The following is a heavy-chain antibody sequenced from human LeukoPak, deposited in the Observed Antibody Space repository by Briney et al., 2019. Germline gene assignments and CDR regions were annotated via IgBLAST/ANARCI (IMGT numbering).Heavy chain of an antibody. D-gene: IGHD6-19*01. CDR1: GFTFSSYW. J-gene: IGHJ3*02. V-gene: IGHV3-7*01. CDR3: ARLGSGWADAFDI. Sequence: PGGSLRLSCAASGFTFSSYWMNWVRQAPGKGLEWVANIKQDGSEKYYVDSVKGRFTISRDNAKNSLYLQMNSLRAEDTAVYYCARLGSGWADAFDIWGQGTMVTVSS. CDR2: IKQDGSEK.